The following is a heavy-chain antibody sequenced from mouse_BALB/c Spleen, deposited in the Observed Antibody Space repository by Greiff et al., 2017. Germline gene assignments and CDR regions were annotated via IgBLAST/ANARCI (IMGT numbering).Heavy chain of an antibody. CDR1: GFTFSSYA. CDR2: ISSGGST. CDR3: ARGGTEDYFDY. J-gene: IGHJ2*01. D-gene: IGHD3-1*01. V-gene: IGHV5-6-5*01. Sequence: DVKLVESGGGLVKPGGSLKLSCAASGFTFSSYAMSWVRQTPEKRLEWVASISSGGSTYYPDSVKGRFTISRDNARNILYLQMSSLRSEDTAMYYCARGGTEDYFDYWGQGTTLTVSS.